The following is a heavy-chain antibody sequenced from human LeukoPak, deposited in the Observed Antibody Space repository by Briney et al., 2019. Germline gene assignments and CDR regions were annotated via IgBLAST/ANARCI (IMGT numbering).Heavy chain of an antibody. CDR2: MNPNSGNT. D-gene: IGHD2-15*01. J-gene: IGHJ5*02. V-gene: IGHV1-8*01. CDR3: ARGADCSGGSCYPNWFDP. Sequence: ASVKASCKASGYTFTSYDINWVRQATGQGLEWMGWMNPNSGNTGYAQKFQGRVTMTRNTSISTAYMELSSLRSEDTAVYYCARGADCSGGSCYPNWFDPWGQGTLVTVSS. CDR1: GYTFTSYD.